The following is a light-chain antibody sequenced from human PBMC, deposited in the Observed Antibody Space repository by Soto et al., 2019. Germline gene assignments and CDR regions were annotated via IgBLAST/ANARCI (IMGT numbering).Light chain of an antibody. CDR1: QGLNRN. CDR2: GAS. CDR3: HEYNTWPWT. V-gene: IGKV3-15*01. J-gene: IGKJ1*01. Sequence: ETVLTQSPDTLSVSPGETATLSCPTSQGLNRNLAWYQQKLGQAPRVLIYGASTRAAGIPARFSGSGSGTEFILTISSLQSEDFAVYYCHEYNTWPWTFGQGTKVDIK.